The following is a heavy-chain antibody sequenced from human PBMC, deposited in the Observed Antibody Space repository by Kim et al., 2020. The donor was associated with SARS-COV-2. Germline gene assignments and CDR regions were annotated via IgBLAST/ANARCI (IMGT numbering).Heavy chain of an antibody. Sequence: YMHPVKGQFSLSRDNSKNTLYLQMTGLRAEDTAVYYCARDFNWGYYFDYWGQGTLVTVSS. D-gene: IGHD7-27*01. V-gene: IGHV3-30*10. CDR3: ARDFNWGYYFDY. J-gene: IGHJ4*02.